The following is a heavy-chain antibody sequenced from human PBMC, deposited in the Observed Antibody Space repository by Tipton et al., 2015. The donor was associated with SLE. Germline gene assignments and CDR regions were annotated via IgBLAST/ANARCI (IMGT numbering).Heavy chain of an antibody. J-gene: IGHJ4*02. V-gene: IGHV1-18*01. D-gene: IGHD5-12*01. CDR3: ALRWPDTGTTVD. CDR2: ISVYNDNT. CDR1: GYTFPSYD. Sequence: QSGAEVKKPGASVKVSCKASGYTFPSYDISWVRQAPGQGLEWMGWISVYNDNTNYAQKLQGRVTMTTDTSTSTAYMELRSLRSDDTAGYEWALRWPDTGTTVDWGQGTQVTVSS.